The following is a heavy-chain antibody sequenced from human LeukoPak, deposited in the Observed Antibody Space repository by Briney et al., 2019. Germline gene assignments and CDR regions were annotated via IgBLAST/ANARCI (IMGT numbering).Heavy chain of an antibody. CDR1: GGTFSSYA. D-gene: IGHD4-17*01. V-gene: IGHV1-69*05. CDR2: IIPIFGTA. J-gene: IGHJ4*02. CDR3: ASGRDGDFGVY. Sequence: SVKVSCKASGGTFSSYAISWVRQAPGQGLEWMGGIIPIFGTANYAQKFQGRVTMTRDTSISTAYMELSSLRSEDTAVYYCASGRDGDFGVYWGQGTLVTVSS.